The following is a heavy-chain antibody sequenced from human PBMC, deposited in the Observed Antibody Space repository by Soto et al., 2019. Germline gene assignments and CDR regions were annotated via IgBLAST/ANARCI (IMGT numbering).Heavy chain of an antibody. J-gene: IGHJ4*02. CDR2: ITNDGSNK. V-gene: IGHV3-30*18. D-gene: IGHD5-12*01. Sequence: QVQLVESGGGVVQPGRSLRLSCAASGFAFSTSGMHWVRQAPGKGLEWVAVITNDGSNKYYADSVKGRFTISRDNSKNTVFLQMNSLRAEDTAVYYCAKDQRWLELLFDHWGEGTLVTVSS. CDR3: AKDQRWLELLFDH. CDR1: GFAFSTSG.